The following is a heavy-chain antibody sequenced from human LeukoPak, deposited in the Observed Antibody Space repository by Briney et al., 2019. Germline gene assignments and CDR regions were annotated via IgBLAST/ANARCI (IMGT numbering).Heavy chain of an antibody. CDR1: GDSINSGDYR. J-gene: IGHJ6*02. CDR2: IYHDGTT. D-gene: IGHD6-19*01. V-gene: IGHV4-39*07. Sequence: PSETLSLTCTVSGDSINSGDYRWDWIRQPPGKGLEWIGSIYHDGTTYYNPSLKSRVTISVDTSKNQFSLKLSSVTAADTAVYYCARGLNGWYPYYYYYGMDVWGQGTTVTVSS. CDR3: ARGLNGWYPYYYYYGMDV.